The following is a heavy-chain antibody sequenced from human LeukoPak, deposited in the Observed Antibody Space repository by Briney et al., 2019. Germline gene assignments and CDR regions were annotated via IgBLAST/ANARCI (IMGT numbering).Heavy chain of an antibody. CDR1: GYTFTGYY. V-gene: IGHV1-2*02. Sequence: ASVKVSCKAAGYTFTGYYLHWVRQAPGQGLEWMGWINPTSGDTNYAQKFQARVTMTRDTSINTAYMELSRLGSDDTAVYFCASGSGTYSPDYWGQGTLVTVSS. D-gene: IGHD1-26*01. CDR2: INPTSGDT. CDR3: ASGSGTYSPDY. J-gene: IGHJ4*02.